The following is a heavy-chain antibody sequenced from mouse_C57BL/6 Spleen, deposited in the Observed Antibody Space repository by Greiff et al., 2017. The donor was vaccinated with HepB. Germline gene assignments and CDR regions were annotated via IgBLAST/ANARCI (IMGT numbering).Heavy chain of an antibody. J-gene: IGHJ2*01. Sequence: EVQLQQSGAELVKPAASLKLSCTASGYNIKDIYIHWVKQRPEKGLERIRRTDPANGNTKYDPKFQGKATITADTSSNTAYLQLSSLTSEDTAVYYCRLSTINAGGQGTTLTVSS. CDR2: TDPANGNT. D-gene: IGHD2-4*01. CDR3: RLSTINA. CDR1: GYNIKDIY. V-gene: IGHV14-3*02.